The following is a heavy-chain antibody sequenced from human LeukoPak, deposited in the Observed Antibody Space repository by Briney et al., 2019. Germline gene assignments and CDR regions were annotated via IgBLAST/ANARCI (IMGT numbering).Heavy chain of an antibody. CDR2: IQNDGSDK. Sequence: PGGSLRLSCAASGINFRSSGMHWVRQAPGKGLEWVTFIQNDGSDKYYAASVKGRFTISRDNSKNTLYLQMNSLRAEDTAVYYCAKEKGGRFLMVRGVSDYWGQGTLVTVSS. D-gene: IGHD3-10*01. J-gene: IGHJ4*02. CDR3: AKEKGGRFLMVRGVSDY. CDR1: GINFRSSG. V-gene: IGHV3-30*02.